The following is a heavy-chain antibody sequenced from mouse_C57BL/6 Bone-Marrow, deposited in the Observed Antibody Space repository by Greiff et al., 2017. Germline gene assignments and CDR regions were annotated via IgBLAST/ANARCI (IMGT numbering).Heavy chain of an antibody. V-gene: IGHV10-3*01. CDR3: VRYWYYGDWYCGV. CDR2: IRRKSSNYET. CDR1: GFTFNTYA. Sequence: EVQGVESGGGLVQPKGSLKLSCAASGFTFNTYAMHWVRQAPGQGLEWVGRIRRKSSNYETYYDDSVKDRFTSSRDESQSMRYLQMNKLTTEYTAMYDGVRYWYYGDWYCGVWGTGTTVTDSS. D-gene: IGHD1-1*01. J-gene: IGHJ1*03.